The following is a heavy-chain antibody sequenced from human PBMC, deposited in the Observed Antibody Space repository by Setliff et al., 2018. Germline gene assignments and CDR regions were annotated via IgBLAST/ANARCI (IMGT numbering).Heavy chain of an antibody. J-gene: IGHJ4*02. CDR2: FDPEDGET. D-gene: IGHD6-13*01. V-gene: IGHV1-24*01. CDR3: TTAPLAAASTC. Sequence: ASVKVSCKASGYTLTELSMHWVRQAPGKGLEWMGGFDPEDGETIYAQKFQGRVTITEDTSPDTAYMELSSLRSEDTAVYYCTTAPLAAASTCWGQGTLVTVSS. CDR1: GYTLTELS.